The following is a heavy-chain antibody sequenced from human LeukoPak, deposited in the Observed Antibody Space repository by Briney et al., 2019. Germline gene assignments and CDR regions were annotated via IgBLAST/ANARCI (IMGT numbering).Heavy chain of an antibody. CDR2: MNPNSGNT. CDR3: ARAFFTIFGVVTTHRSYNWFDP. Sequence: GASVRVSCKASGYTFTSYDINWVRQATGQGLEWMGWMNPNSGNTGYAQKFQGRVTMTRNTSISAAYMELSSLRSEDTAVYYCARAFFTIFGVVTTHRSYNWFDPWGQGTLVTASS. V-gene: IGHV1-8*01. D-gene: IGHD3-3*01. J-gene: IGHJ5*02. CDR1: GYTFTSYD.